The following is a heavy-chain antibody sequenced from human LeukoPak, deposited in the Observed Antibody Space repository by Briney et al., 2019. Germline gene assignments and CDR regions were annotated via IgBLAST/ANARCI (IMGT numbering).Heavy chain of an antibody. J-gene: IGHJ5*02. V-gene: IGHV4-39*07. CDR2: IYYSGST. CDR1: GGSISSSSYY. CDR3: ASSAAVQLERRPPGFDP. D-gene: IGHD1-1*01. Sequence: SETLSLTCTVSGGSISSSSYYWGWIRQPPGKGLEWIGSIYYSGSTYCNPSLKSRVTISVDTSKNQFSLKLSSVTAADTAVYYCASSAAVQLERRPPGFDPWGQGTLVTVSS.